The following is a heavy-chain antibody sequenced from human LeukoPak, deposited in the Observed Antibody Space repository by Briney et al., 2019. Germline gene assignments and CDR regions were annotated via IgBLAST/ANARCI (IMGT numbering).Heavy chain of an antibody. CDR1: GASIRSNY. D-gene: IGHD4-23*01. CDR2: IYYSGST. V-gene: IGHV4-59*01. Sequence: PSETLSLTCTVSGASIRSNYWSWIRQPPGSGLEWIGYIYYSGSTNYNPSLKSRVTISVDTSKNQFSLKLSSVTAADTAVYYCARDWDDYGGNDPWFDPWGQGTLVTVSS. CDR3: ARDWDDYGGNDPWFDP. J-gene: IGHJ5*02.